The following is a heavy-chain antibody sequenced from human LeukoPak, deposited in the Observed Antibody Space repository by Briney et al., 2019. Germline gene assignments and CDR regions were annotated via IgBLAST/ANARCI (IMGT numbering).Heavy chain of an antibody. CDR1: GGSFSGYY. Sequence: PSETLSLTCAVYGGSFSGYYWSWIRQPPGKGLEWIGEINHSGSTNYNPSLKSRVTISVDTSKNQFSLKLSSVTAADTAVYYCARDQTTVTPFDYWGQGTLVTVFS. CDR3: ARDQTTVTPFDY. D-gene: IGHD4-17*01. J-gene: IGHJ4*02. CDR2: INHSGST. V-gene: IGHV4-34*01.